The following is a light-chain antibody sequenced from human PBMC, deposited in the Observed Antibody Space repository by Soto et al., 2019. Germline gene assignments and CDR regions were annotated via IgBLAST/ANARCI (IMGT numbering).Light chain of an antibody. CDR2: DAS. CDR3: QQRSNWPPT. J-gene: IGKJ5*01. CDR1: QSVSSY. Sequence: EIVLTHSPSTLSLSAVERATLSCSASQSVSSYLAWYQQKPGQAPRLLIYDASNRATGIPARFSGSGSGTDFTLTISSLEPEDFAVYYCQQRSNWPPTFGQGTRLQIK. V-gene: IGKV3-11*01.